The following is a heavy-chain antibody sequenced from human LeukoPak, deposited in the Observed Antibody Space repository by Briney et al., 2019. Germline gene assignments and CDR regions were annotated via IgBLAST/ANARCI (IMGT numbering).Heavy chain of an antibody. V-gene: IGHV3-30*18. CDR3: AKQEIGTTWSVGY. CDR1: GFTFSSYG. CDR2: ISFDGSHE. Sequence: GRSPRLSCAASGFTFSSYGMHWVRPAPGKGVEWVAVISFDGSHEYYADSVKGRFTISRDTSKNTLYLQMNSLRAEDTAVYYCAKQEIGTTWSVGYWGQGTLVTVSS. D-gene: IGHD1-14*01. J-gene: IGHJ4*02.